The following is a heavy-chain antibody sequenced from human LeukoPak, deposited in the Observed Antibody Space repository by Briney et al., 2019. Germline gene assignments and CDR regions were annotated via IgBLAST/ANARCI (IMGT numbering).Heavy chain of an antibody. CDR2: ISWNSGSI. CDR3: AKVRYDHLGADYFDY. V-gene: IGHV3-9*01. J-gene: IGHJ4*02. CDR1: GFTFDDYA. Sequence: GGSLRLSCAASGFTFDDYAMHWVRQAPGKDLEWVSGISWNSGSIGYADSVKGRFTISRDNAKNSLYLQMNSLRAEDTALYYCAKVRYDHLGADYFDYWGQGTLVTVSS. D-gene: IGHD5-12*01.